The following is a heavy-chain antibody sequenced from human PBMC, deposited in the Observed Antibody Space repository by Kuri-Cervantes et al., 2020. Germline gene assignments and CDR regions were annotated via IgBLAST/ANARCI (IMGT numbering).Heavy chain of an antibody. Sequence: SETLSLTCTVSGGSISSGSYQWGWIRQPPGKGLEWIGNIYYSGSTYYNPSLKSRVTISVDKSKNQFSLKLSSVTAADTAVYYCARERRAPQAGDYYYMDVWGKGTTVTVSS. J-gene: IGHJ6*03. CDR2: IYYSGST. CDR1: GGSISSGSYQ. V-gene: IGHV4-39*07. CDR3: ARERRAPQAGDYYYMDV.